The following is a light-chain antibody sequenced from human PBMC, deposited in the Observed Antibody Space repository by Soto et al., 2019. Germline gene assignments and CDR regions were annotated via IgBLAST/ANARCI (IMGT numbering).Light chain of an antibody. CDR3: QKYNSAPRT. CDR2: AAS. J-gene: IGKJ4*01. CDR1: KDISNY. Sequence: DIQMTQSPSSLSASVGDRVTITCRASKDISNYLAGYQQKPGKVPKLLIYAASTLQSGVPSRFSGSGSGTDFTLTISSLQPEDVATYYCQKYNSAPRTFGGGTKVEIK. V-gene: IGKV1-27*01.